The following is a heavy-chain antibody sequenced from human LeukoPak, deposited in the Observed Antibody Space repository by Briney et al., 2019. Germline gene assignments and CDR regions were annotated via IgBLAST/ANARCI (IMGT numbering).Heavy chain of an antibody. CDR1: GGSISSHY. Sequence: SETLSLTCTVSGGSISSHYWSWIRQPPGKGLEWIGYIYYSGSTNYNPSLKSRVTISVDTSKNQFSLKLSSVTAADTAVYYCARGVPYYDFWSGPGGYYYYYMGVWGKGTTVTVSS. V-gene: IGHV4-59*11. D-gene: IGHD3-3*01. CDR2: IYYSGST. J-gene: IGHJ6*03. CDR3: ARGVPYYDFWSGPGGYYYYYMGV.